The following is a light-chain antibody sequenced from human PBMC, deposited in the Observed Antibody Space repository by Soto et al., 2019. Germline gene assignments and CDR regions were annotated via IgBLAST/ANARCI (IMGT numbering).Light chain of an antibody. V-gene: IGLV1-47*01. CDR2: RNN. CDR1: SSNIGINT. Sequence: QSVLTQPPSASGTPGQRVTISCSGGSSNIGINTVYWYQQLPGTAPKLLIYRNNQRPSGVPDRFSGSKSGTSASLAISGLRSEDEADYYCAAWDDSLSGRVVFGGGTKLTVL. J-gene: IGLJ2*01. CDR3: AAWDDSLSGRVV.